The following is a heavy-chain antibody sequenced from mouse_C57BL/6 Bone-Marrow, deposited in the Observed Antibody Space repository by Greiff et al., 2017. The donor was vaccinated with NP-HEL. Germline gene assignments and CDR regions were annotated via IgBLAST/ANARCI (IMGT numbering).Heavy chain of an antibody. D-gene: IGHD1-1*01. CDR2: SRNKANDYTT. Sequence: EVKLVESGGGLVQSGRSLRLSCATSGFTFSDFYMEWVRQAPGKGLEWIAASRNKANDYTTEYSASVKGRFIVSRDTSQSILYLQMNALRAEDTAIYYGARDAGYGSSHWYFDVWGTGTTVTVSS. CDR3: ARDAGYGSSHWYFDV. V-gene: IGHV7-1*01. J-gene: IGHJ1*03. CDR1: GFTFSDFY.